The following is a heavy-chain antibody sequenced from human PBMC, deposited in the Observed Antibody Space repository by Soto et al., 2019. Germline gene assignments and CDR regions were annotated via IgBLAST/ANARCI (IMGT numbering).Heavy chain of an antibody. CDR2: INPNSGAT. D-gene: IGHD2-2*02. Sequence: ASVKVSCKASGYTFTDYYIYWLRQAPGHGLEWMGWINPNSGATNYAHNFQGRVTMTRDTSIRAAYMELSRLSSDDTAVYYCAKDQGGYMVSGMDVWGQGTTVTVSS. CDR1: GYTFTDYY. J-gene: IGHJ6*02. CDR3: AKDQGGYMVSGMDV. V-gene: IGHV1-2*02.